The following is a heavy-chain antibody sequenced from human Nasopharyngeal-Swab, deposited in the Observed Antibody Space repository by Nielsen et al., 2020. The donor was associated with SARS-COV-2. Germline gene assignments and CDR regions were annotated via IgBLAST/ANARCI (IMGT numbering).Heavy chain of an antibody. V-gene: IGHV4-59*13. CDR2: IQNRGST. D-gene: IGHD2-15*01. CDR3: ARDKGWHAFDV. J-gene: IGHJ3*01. Sequence: SKTLSLTCSLSGGSISSYSWSWIRQPPGKGLEWIGYIQNRGSTNYTPSLKSRVTMSVDMSKNQFSLKLTSVTAADTAVYYCARDKGWHAFDVWGQGTLVTVSS. CDR1: GGSISSYS.